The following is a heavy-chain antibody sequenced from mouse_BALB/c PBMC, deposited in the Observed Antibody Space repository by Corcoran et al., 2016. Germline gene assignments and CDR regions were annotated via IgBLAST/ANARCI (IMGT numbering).Heavy chain of an antibody. CDR1: GYSFTGYY. CDR3: VRPPITTAKYFDV. CDR2: INPYNGAT. Sequence: EVQLQQSGPELVKPGASVKISCKASGYSFTGYYMHWVKQSHVKSLEWIGRINPYNGATSYNQNFKDKASLTVDKSSSTAYMELHSLTSEDSAVYYCVRPPITTAKYFDVWGAGTTVTVSS. D-gene: IGHD1-2*01. V-gene: IGHV1-26*01. J-gene: IGHJ1*01.